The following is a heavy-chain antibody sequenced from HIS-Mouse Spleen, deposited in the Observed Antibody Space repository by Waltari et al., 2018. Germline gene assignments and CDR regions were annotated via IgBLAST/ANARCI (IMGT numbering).Heavy chain of an antibody. CDR1: GGPISSYY. J-gene: IGHJ4*02. V-gene: IGHV4-59*01. Sequence: QVQLQESGPGLVKPSETLSLTCTASGGPISSYYWSWIRQPPGKGLEWIGYIYYSGSTNYNPSLKSRVTISVDTSKNQFSLKLSSVTAADTAVYYCARLTGVYYFDYWGQGTLVTVSS. CDR3: ARLTGVYYFDY. D-gene: IGHD7-27*01. CDR2: IYYSGST.